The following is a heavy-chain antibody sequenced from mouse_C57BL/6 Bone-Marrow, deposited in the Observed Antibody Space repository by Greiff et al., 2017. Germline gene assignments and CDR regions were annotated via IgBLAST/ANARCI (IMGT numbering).Heavy chain of an antibody. CDR3: TDYYGSSPFYAMDY. D-gene: IGHD1-1*01. Sequence: EVKLQESGAELVRPGASVKLSCTASGFNIKDDYMHWVKQRPEQGLEWIGWIDPENGDTEYASKFQGKATITADTSSNTAYLQLSSLTSEDTAVYYCTDYYGSSPFYAMDYWGQGTSVTVSS. CDR1: GFNIKDDY. CDR2: IDPENGDT. V-gene: IGHV14-4*01. J-gene: IGHJ4*01.